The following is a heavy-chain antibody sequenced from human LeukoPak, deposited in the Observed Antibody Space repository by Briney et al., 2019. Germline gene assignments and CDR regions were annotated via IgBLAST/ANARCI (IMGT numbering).Heavy chain of an antibody. CDR2: ISAYNGNT. CDR3: ARGGRYGDYVGYFDY. D-gene: IGHD4-17*01. CDR1: GYTFTSYG. V-gene: IGHV1-18*01. Sequence: GASVKVSCKASGYTFTSYGISWVRQAPGQGLEWMGWISAYNGNTNYAQKLQGRVTMTTDTSTSTAYMELRSLRSDDTAVYYCARGGRYGDYVGYFDYWGQGTLVTVSS. J-gene: IGHJ4*02.